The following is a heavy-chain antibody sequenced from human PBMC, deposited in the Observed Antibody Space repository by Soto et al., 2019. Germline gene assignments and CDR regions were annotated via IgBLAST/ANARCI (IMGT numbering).Heavy chain of an antibody. Sequence: HVQLVQPGAEVKKPWSSVKVSCKASGGTFGSCAIRWVRQAPGQGLEWMGGIIPIPGTANYAQKFQGRVTIAADESTSTAYMELSSLRSEDTAVYYCARSQGSSTSLEIYYYYYYGMDVWGQGTTVTVSS. J-gene: IGHJ6*02. D-gene: IGHD2-2*01. CDR1: GGTFGSCA. CDR2: IIPIPGTA. V-gene: IGHV1-69*01. CDR3: ARSQGSSTSLEIYYYYYYGMDV.